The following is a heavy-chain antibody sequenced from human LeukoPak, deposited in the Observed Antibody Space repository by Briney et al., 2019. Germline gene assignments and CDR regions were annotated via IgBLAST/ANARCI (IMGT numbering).Heavy chain of an antibody. CDR3: AKDWEMRYSQGGFDY. CDR2: INPRTGDT. CDR1: GYSFIVYY. V-gene: IGHV1-2*02. Sequence: ASVKVSCKASGYSFIVYYIHWVRQAPGHGLEWMGWINPRTGDTHYEQQFRGRLTMTRDTSSSTAYMDLSRLTSDDTAMYFCAKDWEMRYSQGGFDYWGQGTLVTVSS. J-gene: IGHJ4*02. D-gene: IGHD3-9*01.